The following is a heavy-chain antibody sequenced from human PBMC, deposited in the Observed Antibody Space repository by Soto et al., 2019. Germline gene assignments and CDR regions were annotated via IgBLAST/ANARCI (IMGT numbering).Heavy chain of an antibody. CDR2: GKAGGLT. Sequence: QVQLQQWGAGLLKPSETLSLNCAVTGGSLSGYYWSWIRQPPGKGLGWIGEGKAGGLTNYSPSLRGRVTISSDTANNQFTLRLNSVTAADTGVYYCARGQEGVVATHWDQGSLVTVSS. CDR1: GGSLSGYY. J-gene: IGHJ4*02. D-gene: IGHD5-12*01. V-gene: IGHV4-34*01. CDR3: ARGQEGVVATH.